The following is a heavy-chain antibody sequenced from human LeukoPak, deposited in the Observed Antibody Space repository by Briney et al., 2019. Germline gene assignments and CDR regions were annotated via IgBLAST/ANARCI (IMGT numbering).Heavy chain of an antibody. CDR1: GGSMDNYY. Sequence: SETLSLTCTVSGGSMDNYYWSWIRQAAGQGLEWIGRIYISGFTNYRPSLKGRVTMSVDTSRNQFSLKLSYVTAADTAVYYCASSPGITFGGGHWFDPWGQGTLVTVSS. D-gene: IGHD3-16*01. J-gene: IGHJ5*02. CDR2: IYISGFT. CDR3: ASSPGITFGGGHWFDP. V-gene: IGHV4-4*07.